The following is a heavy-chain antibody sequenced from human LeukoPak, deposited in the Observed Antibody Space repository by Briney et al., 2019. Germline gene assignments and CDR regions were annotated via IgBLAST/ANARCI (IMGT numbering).Heavy chain of an antibody. J-gene: IGHJ4*02. Sequence: GSLSLSCAASGFTFNTYWMHWVRQAPGKGLVWVSHINPDGSETNYADSVTGRFTISRDNVKNTLYLQMNSLRAEDTAVYYCARDPVRRDSYWGQGILVTVSS. CDR3: ARDPVRRDSY. CDR1: GFTFNTYW. CDR2: INPDGSET. D-gene: IGHD3-10*01. V-gene: IGHV3-74*01.